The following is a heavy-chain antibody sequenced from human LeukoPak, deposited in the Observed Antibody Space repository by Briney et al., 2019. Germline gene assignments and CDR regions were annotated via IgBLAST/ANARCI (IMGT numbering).Heavy chain of an antibody. D-gene: IGHD3-22*01. CDR2: ISDSGGST. J-gene: IGHJ4*02. Sequence: GGSLRLSCAVSGITLSNYGMSWVRQAPGKGLEWVAGISDSGGSTNYADSVKGRFTISRDNPKNTLYLQMTSLRAEDTAVYFCAKRGVVIRVILVGFHKEAYYFDSWGQGALVTVSS. V-gene: IGHV3-23*01. CDR1: GITLSNYG. CDR3: AKRGVVIRVILVGFHKEAYYFDS.